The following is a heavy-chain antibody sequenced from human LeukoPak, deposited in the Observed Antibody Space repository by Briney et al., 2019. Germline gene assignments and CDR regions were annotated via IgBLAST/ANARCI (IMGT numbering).Heavy chain of an antibody. Sequence: GASVKVSCKASGGTFSSYAISWVRQAPGQGLEWMGRIIPILGIANYAQKFQSRVTITADKSTSTAYMELSSLRSEDTAVYYCASLYYDILTGYYQGDYYYGMDVWGQGTTVTVSS. J-gene: IGHJ6*02. CDR3: ASLYYDILTGYYQGDYYYGMDV. CDR2: IIPILGIA. CDR1: GGTFSSYA. D-gene: IGHD3-9*01. V-gene: IGHV1-69*04.